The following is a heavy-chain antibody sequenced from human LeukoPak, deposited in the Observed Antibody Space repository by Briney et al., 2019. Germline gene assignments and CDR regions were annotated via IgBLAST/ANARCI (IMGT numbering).Heavy chain of an antibody. CDR2: INPNSGGT. Sequence: ASVKVSCKASGYTFTGYYMHRVRQAPGQGLEWMGWINPNSGGTNYAQKFQGRVTMTRDTSISTAYMELSRLRSDDTAVYYCARSRPYYYDSSGYRLWDYWGQGTLVTVSS. CDR1: GYTFTGYY. CDR3: ARSRPYYYDSSGYRLWDY. J-gene: IGHJ4*02. V-gene: IGHV1-2*02. D-gene: IGHD3-22*01.